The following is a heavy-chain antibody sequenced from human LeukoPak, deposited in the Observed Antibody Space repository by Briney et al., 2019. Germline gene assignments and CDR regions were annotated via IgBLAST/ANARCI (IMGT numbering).Heavy chain of an antibody. J-gene: IGHJ4*02. CDR1: GGSISSYY. Sequence: SETLSLTCTVSGGSISSYYWSWIRQPPGKGLEWIGYIYYSGSTNYNPSLKSRVTISVDTSKNQSSLKLSSVTAADTAVYYCARMHSYGYGCDYWGQGTLVTVSS. D-gene: IGHD5-18*01. CDR3: ARMHSYGYGCDY. CDR2: IYYSGST. V-gene: IGHV4-59*01.